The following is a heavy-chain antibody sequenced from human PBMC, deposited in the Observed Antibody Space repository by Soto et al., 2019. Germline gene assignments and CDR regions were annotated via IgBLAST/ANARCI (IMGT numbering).Heavy chain of an antibody. V-gene: IGHV4-4*07. CDR1: GGSSISHY. D-gene: IGHD6-13*01. CDR2: IYTSGGT. CDR3: ARGAAAGVDYGMDV. Sequence: KPSETLSLTCIVSGGSSISHYWSWIRQPAGKGLEWIGRIYTSGGTNYNPSLKSRLTMSVDTSKKQFSLKLTSVTAADTAVYYCARGAAAGVDYGMDVWGQGTTVTVSS. J-gene: IGHJ6*02.